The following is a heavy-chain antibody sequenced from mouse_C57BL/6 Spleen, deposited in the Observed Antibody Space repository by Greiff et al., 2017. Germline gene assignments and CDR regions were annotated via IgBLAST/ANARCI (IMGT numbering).Heavy chain of an antibody. J-gene: IGHJ3*01. CDR2: ISYDGSN. V-gene: IGHV3-6*01. D-gene: IGHD1-1*01. Sequence: EVQVVESGPGLVKPSQSLSLTCSVTGYSITSGYYWNWIRQFPGNKLEWMGYISYDGSNNYNPSLKNRISITRDTSKNQFFLKLNSVTTEDTATYYCAREGHYYGSSYGFAYWGQGTLVTVSA. CDR1: GYSITSGYY. CDR3: AREGHYYGSSYGFAY.